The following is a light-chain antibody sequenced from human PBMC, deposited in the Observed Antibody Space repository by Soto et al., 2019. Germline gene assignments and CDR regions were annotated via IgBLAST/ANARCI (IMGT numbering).Light chain of an antibody. CDR3: GTWDSSLSAVV. CDR1: SSNIGNNY. CDR2: DNN. J-gene: IGLJ2*01. Sequence: QSVLTQPLSVSAAPGQKVTISCSGSSSNIGNNYVSWYRQLPGTAPKLLIYDNNKRPSGIPDRFSGSKSGTSATLGITGLQTGDEADYYCGTWDSSLSAVVVGGGTKVTVL. V-gene: IGLV1-51*01.